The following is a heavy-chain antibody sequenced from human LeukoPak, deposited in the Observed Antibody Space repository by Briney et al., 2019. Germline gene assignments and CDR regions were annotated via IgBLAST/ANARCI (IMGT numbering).Heavy chain of an antibody. V-gene: IGHV3-66*01. D-gene: IGHD6-13*01. J-gene: IGHJ3*02. Sequence: PGGSLRLSCAASGFTVSSNYMSWVRQAPGKGLEWVSVIYSGGSTYYADSVKGRFIISRDNSKNTLYLQMNSLRAEDTAVYYCARVKAAADDAFDIWGQGTMVTVSS. CDR2: IYSGGST. CDR3: ARVKAAADDAFDI. CDR1: GFTVSSNY.